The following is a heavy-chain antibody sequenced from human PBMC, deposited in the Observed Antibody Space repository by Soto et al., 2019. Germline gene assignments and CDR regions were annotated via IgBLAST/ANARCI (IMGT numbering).Heavy chain of an antibody. Sequence: NPSETLSLTCTVSGASISSGGYYWTWIRQHPGKGLEWIGYIYDSANTYNNPSLRSRVTIAVDTSKNQFSLKLSSVTAADTAVYYCVRHGITGTFPWSPFDYWGQGTPVTVSS. V-gene: IGHV4-61*08. CDR1: GASISSGGYY. D-gene: IGHD1-20*01. CDR3: VRHGITGTFPWSPFDY. J-gene: IGHJ4*02. CDR2: IYDSANT.